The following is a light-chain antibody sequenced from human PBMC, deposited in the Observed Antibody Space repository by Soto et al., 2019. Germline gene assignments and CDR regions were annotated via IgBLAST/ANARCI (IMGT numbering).Light chain of an antibody. J-gene: IGKJ1*01. CDR2: SAA. Sequence: DIQMTQSPSSLSASVGDRVTITCRASQGIRNDLAWYQQKPGTAPQRLIYSAASLQSGVPSRFSGSGSGTEFTRTVSSLQPEDFATYYCVQHNSYPWTFGQGTKLEIK. V-gene: IGKV1-17*01. CDR1: QGIRND. CDR3: VQHNSYPWT.